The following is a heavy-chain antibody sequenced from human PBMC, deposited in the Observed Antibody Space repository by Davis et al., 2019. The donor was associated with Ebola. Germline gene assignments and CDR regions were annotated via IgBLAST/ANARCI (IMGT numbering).Heavy chain of an antibody. CDR1: GYTFTSYG. V-gene: IGHV1-18*01. CDR3: ARGGTPYYYGMDV. Sequence: ASVKVPCKASGYTFTSYGITWVRQAPGQGLEWLGWISAYNGNTNYAQKFQGRVTITADKSTSTDYMGLRRLRSDDTAVYYCARGGTPYYYGMDVWGQGTTVTVSS. CDR2: ISAYNGNT. J-gene: IGHJ6*02.